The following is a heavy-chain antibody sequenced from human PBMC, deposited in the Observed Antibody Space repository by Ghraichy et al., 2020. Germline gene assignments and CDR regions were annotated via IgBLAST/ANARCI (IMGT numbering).Heavy chain of an antibody. CDR2: ISSFDSTT. J-gene: IGHJ4*02. CDR1: GFTFSSFE. D-gene: IGHD2-2*01. CDR3: VRDSGYCSSSGCHHFDY. V-gene: IGHV3-48*03. Sequence: LTCAASGFTFSSFEMNWVRQAPGKGLEWVSYISSFDSTTYYADSVRGRFTISRDNPKNSLYLQMNSLRAEDTAVYYCVRDSGYCSSSGCHHFDYWGQGTLVTVSS.